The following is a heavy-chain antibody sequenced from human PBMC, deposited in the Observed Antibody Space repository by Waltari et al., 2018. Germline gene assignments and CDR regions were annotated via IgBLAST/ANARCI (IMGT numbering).Heavy chain of an antibody. CDR3: ARGPIIDGYKTGYFDY. D-gene: IGHD5-12*01. CDR2: IIPSLGTA. V-gene: IGHV1-69*12. Sequence: QVQLVQSGAEVKKPGSSVKVSCKASGGTFSSYAISWVRQAPGQGLEWMGGIIPSLGTANYAQKFQGRVTITADESTSTAYMELSSLRSEDTAVYYCARGPIIDGYKTGYFDYWGQGTLVTVSS. CDR1: GGTFSSYA. J-gene: IGHJ4*02.